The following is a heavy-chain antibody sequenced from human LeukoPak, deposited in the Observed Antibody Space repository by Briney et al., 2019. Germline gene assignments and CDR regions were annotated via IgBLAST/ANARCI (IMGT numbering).Heavy chain of an antibody. CDR3: ATGRLYGDCFDS. V-gene: IGHV1-69*13. CDR2: IIPIFGTA. J-gene: IGHJ5*01. Sequence: GASVKVSCKASGGTFSSYAISWVRQAPGQGLEWMGGIIPIFGTANYAQKFQGRVTITADESTDTAYMELSSLRSEDTAVYYCATGRLYGDCFDSWGQGTLVTVSS. CDR1: GGTFSSYA. D-gene: IGHD4-17*01.